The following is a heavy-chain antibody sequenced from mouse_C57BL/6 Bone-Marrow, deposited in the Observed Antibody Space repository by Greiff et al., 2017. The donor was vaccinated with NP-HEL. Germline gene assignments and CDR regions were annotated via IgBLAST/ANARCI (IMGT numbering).Heavy chain of an antibody. CDR1: GFTFSSYA. J-gene: IGHJ1*03. Sequence: EVQLVESGAGLVKPGASLKLSCAASGFTFSSYAMSWVRQTPEQRLEWVASISDGGSYTYYPDNVKGRFTISRDTATNTLYLQMSHLKSEDTAMNYCARDSNYCGTYDGYWYFDVWGTGTTLTVSS. V-gene: IGHV5-4*01. CDR3: ARDSNYCGTYDGYWYFDV. D-gene: IGHD1-1*01. CDR2: ISDGGSYT.